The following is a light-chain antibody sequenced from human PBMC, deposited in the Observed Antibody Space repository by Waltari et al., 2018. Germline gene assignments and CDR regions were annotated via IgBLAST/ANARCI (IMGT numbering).Light chain of an antibody. CDR2: KAS. J-gene: IGKJ1*01. CDR3: QQYSTFWWT. V-gene: IGKV1-5*03. CDR1: QNINKW. Sequence: DIQMTQSPSTLSASVGDRVPITCRASQNINKWLAWYQQKPGKAPMLLIYKASSLQSGVPSRFSGSGSGTEFTLTISSLQPDDLATYYCQQYSTFWWTFGQGTKVEI.